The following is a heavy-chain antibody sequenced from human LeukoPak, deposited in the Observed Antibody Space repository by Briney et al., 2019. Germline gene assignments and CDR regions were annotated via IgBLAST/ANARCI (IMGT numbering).Heavy chain of an antibody. J-gene: IGHJ4*02. CDR2: INPNSGGT. CDR3: ARDLLGYCSSTSCNIDY. CDR1: GYTFTGYY. D-gene: IGHD2-2*02. V-gene: IGHV1-2*02. Sequence: SVKVSCKASGYTFTGYYMHWVRQAPGQGLEWMGWINPNSGGTNYAQKFQGRVTMTRDTSISTAYMELSRLRSDDTAVYYCARDLLGYCSSTSCNIDYWGQGTLVTVSS.